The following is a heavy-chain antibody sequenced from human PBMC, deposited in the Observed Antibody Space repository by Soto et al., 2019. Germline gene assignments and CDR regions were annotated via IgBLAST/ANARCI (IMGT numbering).Heavy chain of an antibody. V-gene: IGHV4-34*01. CDR1: GGSFSGYY. CDR3: ARGGGSPYHDHEFDY. Sequence: SETLSLTCAVYGGSFSGYYWSWIRQPPGKGLEWIGEINHSGSTNYNPSLKSRVTISVDTSKNQFSLKLTSVTTADTAVYYCARGGGSPYHDHEFDYWGQGILVTVSS. CDR2: INHSGST. J-gene: IGHJ4*02. D-gene: IGHD2-2*01.